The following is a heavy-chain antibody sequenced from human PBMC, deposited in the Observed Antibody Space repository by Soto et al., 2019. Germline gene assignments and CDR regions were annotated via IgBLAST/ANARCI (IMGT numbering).Heavy chain of an antibody. V-gene: IGHV4-31*03. CDR2: IYYSGST. CDR3: ARWWSGSRQGFDP. J-gene: IGHJ5*02. D-gene: IGHD3-3*01. Sequence: HVQLQESGPGLVKPSQTLSLTCTVSGGAISSGDYYWSWIRQHPGKGLEWIGYIYYSGSTYYTPALKSRVTISVDTSKNQFSLKLSSVTAADTAVYYCARWWSGSRQGFDPWGQGTLVTVSS. CDR1: GGAISSGDYY.